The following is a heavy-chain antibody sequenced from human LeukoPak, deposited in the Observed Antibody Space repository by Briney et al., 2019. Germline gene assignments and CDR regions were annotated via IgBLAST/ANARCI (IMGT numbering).Heavy chain of an antibody. V-gene: IGHV4-59*12. J-gene: IGHJ4*02. CDR1: GGSISSYY. CDR2: IYYSGST. CDR3: ARARQLAHFDY. Sequence: SETLSLTCTVSGGSISSYYWSWIRQPPGKGLEWIGYIYYSGSTNYNPSLKSRVTMSVDTSKNQFSLKLSSVTAADTAVYYCARARQLAHFDYWGQGTLVTVSS. D-gene: IGHD6-6*01.